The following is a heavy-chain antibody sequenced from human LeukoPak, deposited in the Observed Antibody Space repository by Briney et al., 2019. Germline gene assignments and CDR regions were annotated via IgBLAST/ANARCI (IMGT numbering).Heavy chain of an antibody. Sequence: PSETLSLTCTVSGGSFSSGGYYWSWIRQPPGKGLEWIGSVHYSGSTNYNPSLRSRVTISVDTSKTQISLRLGSVTAADTAVYYCARGRGYSYGYSSDSWGQGTLVTVSS. CDR2: VHYSGST. CDR1: GGSFSSGGYY. V-gene: IGHV4-61*08. D-gene: IGHD5-18*01. J-gene: IGHJ4*02. CDR3: ARGRGYSYGYSSDS.